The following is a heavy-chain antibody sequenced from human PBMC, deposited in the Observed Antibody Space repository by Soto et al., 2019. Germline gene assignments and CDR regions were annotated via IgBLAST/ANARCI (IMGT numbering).Heavy chain of an antibody. CDR2: ITANSDAV. J-gene: IGHJ4*02. V-gene: IGHV3-9*01. CDR3: IKETTPGGLDY. Sequence: GGSLRLSCAVSGATFEDSPIHWLRQVSGRGLEWVSGITANSDAVGYADSVKGRFTMSGDKAKNSLILEMNSLRTEDTALYYCIKETTPGGLDYWGLGTLVTVSS. D-gene: IGHD1-1*01. CDR1: GATFEDSP.